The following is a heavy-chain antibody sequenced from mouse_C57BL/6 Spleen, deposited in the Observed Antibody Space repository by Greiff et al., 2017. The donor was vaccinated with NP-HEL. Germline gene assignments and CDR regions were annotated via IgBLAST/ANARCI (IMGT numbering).Heavy chain of an antibody. J-gene: IGHJ2*01. Sequence: EVKLVESGPVLVKPGASVKMSCKASGYTFTDYYMNWVKQSHGKSLEWIGVINPYNGGTSYNQKFKGKATLTVDKSSSTAYMELNSLTSEDSAVYYCARSDYSNRFDYWGQGTTLTVSS. CDR1: GYTFTDYY. CDR2: INPYNGGT. V-gene: IGHV1-19*01. CDR3: ARSDYSNRFDY. D-gene: IGHD2-5*01.